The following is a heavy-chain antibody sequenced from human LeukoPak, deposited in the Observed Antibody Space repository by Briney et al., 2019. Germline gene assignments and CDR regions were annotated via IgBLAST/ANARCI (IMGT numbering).Heavy chain of an antibody. CDR3: ARVFRYCSGGSCYSGVEY. Sequence: SQTLSLTCTVSGGSISSGSYYWSWIRQPAGKGLEWIGRIYTSGSTNYNPSLKSRVTISVDTSKNQFSLKLSSVTAADTAVYYCARVFRYCSGGSCYSGVEYWGQGTLVTVSS. D-gene: IGHD2-15*01. CDR2: IYTSGST. CDR1: GGSISSGSYY. V-gene: IGHV4-61*02. J-gene: IGHJ4*02.